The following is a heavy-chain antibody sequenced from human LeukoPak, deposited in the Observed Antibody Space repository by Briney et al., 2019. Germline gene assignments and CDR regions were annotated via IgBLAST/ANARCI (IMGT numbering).Heavy chain of an antibody. D-gene: IGHD5-24*01. V-gene: IGHV1-18*01. CDR1: GYTFSSYG. CDR2: ISVYNVNT. Sequence: ASVKVSCRASGYTFSSYGISWVRQAPGQGLEWMGWISVYNVNTNYAQKLQGRVTMTTDTSTSTAYMELRSLRSDDTAVYYCARDRDGYNGGDYWGQGTLVTVSS. CDR3: ARDRDGYNGGDY. J-gene: IGHJ4*02.